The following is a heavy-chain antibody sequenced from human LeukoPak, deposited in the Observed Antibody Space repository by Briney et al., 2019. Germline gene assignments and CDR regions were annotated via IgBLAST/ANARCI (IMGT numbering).Heavy chain of an antibody. CDR2: IKQDGSDK. CDR3: ARDPYDSSWGLCYFDY. CDR1: GFSSSNYN. Sequence: GGSLRLSCAASGFSSSNYNMSWVRQAPGKGLEWVANIKQDGSDKYYVDSVKGRFTISRDNAKNSLYLQMNSLRAEDTAVYYCARDPYDSSWGLCYFDYWGQGNLVTVSS. D-gene: IGHD3-22*01. J-gene: IGHJ4*02. V-gene: IGHV3-7*04.